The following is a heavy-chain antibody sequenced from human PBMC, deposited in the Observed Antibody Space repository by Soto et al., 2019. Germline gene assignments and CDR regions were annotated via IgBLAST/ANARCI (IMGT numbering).Heavy chain of an antibody. CDR3: AKAQRVDYYDSSGYHYYGMDV. CDR2: ISGSGGST. J-gene: IGHJ6*02. D-gene: IGHD3-22*01. Sequence: PGGSLRLSCAASGFAFSSYAMSWFRQAPGKGLEWVSAISGSGGSTYYADSVKGRFTISRDNSKNTLYLQMNSLRAEDAAVYYCAKAQRVDYYDSSGYHYYGMDVWGQGTTVTVSS. V-gene: IGHV3-23*01. CDR1: GFAFSSYA.